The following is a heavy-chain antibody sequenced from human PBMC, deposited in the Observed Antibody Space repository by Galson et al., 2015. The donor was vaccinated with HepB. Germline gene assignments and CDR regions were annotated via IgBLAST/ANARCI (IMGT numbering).Heavy chain of an antibody. CDR3: ARLGVGFRGTTRPYWYFDL. Sequence: QSGAEVKKPGESLKISCKGSGYSFTSYWIGWVRQMPGKGLEWMGIIYPGDSDTRYSPSFQGQVTISADKSISTAYLQWSSLKASDTAMYYCARLGVGFRGTTRPYWYFDLWGRGTLVTVSS. D-gene: IGHD1-1*01. V-gene: IGHV5-51*03. CDR1: GYSFTSYW. CDR2: IYPGDSDT. J-gene: IGHJ2*01.